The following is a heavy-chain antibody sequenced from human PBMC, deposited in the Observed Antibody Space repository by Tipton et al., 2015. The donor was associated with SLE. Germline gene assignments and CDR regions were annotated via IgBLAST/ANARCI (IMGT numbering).Heavy chain of an antibody. CDR3: ARATGSYPHYYYYYGMDV. CDR2: IYTSGST. D-gene: IGHD3-16*02. V-gene: IGHV4-4*07. Sequence: TLSLTCTVSGGSISSYYWSWIRQPAGKGLEWIGRIYTSGSTNYNPSLKSRVTISVDTSKNQFSLKLSSVTAADTAVYYCARATGSYPHYYYYYGMDVWGQGTTVTVSS. J-gene: IGHJ6*02. CDR1: GGSISSYY.